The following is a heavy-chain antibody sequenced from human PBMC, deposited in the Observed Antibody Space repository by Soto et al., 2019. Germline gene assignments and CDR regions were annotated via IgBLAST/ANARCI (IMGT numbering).Heavy chain of an antibody. V-gene: IGHV2-5*02. CDR1: WFSLSTSGMG. J-gene: IGHJ4*02. CDR3: AYSRIVVVAAAYGY. D-gene: IGHD2-2*01. CDR2: IYWDGDK. Sequence: QITLTESGPTLVNPTQTLTLTCTFSWFSLSTSGMGVGWIRQPPGKALEWLALIYWDGDKRYSPSLTSRLTITKDTSKNQEVLTMTNMDPVDTATYYCAYSRIVVVAAAYGYWGQGTLVIVSS.